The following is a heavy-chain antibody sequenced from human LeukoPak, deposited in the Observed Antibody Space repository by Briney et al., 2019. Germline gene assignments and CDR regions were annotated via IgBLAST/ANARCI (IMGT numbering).Heavy chain of an antibody. Sequence: PGGSLRLSCAPSGFTFDDYAMHWVRQAPGKGLEWVSLISWDGGSTYYADSVKGRFTISRDNSKNSLYLQMKSLRAEDTALYYCTKSVLVDGFSYYMDVWGKGTAVTVS. V-gene: IGHV3-43D*03. CDR2: ISWDGGST. J-gene: IGHJ6*03. D-gene: IGHD2-21*01. CDR1: GFTFDDYA. CDR3: TKSVLVDGFSYYMDV.